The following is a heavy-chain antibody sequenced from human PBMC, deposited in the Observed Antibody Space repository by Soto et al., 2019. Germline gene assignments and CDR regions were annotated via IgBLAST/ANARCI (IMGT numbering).Heavy chain of an antibody. Sequence: SQTLSLTCAISGDSVSSNSAAWNWIRLSPSRGLEWLARTYYRSRWYNDYAVSVRSRITVNPDTSKNQFSLQLTSVTPEDTAVYYCARDCGTSCSLAFDIWGQGTMVTVSS. J-gene: IGHJ3*02. CDR2: TYYRSRWYN. D-gene: IGHD2-2*01. CDR3: ARDCGTSCSLAFDI. CDR1: GDSVSSNSAA. V-gene: IGHV6-1*01.